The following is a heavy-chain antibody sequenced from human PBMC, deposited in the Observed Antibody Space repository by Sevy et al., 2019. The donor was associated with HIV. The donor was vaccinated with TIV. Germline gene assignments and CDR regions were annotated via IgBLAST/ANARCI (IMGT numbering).Heavy chain of an antibody. CDR2: IYTSGST. D-gene: IGHD1-1*01. CDR3: ARGYNNYYYYYYMDV. Sequence: SETLSLTCTVSGGAISSYYWSWIRQPAGKGLEWIGRIYTSGSTNYNPSLKSRVTMSVDTSTNQFSLKLSPVTAADTAEYYRARGYNNYYYYYYMDVWGKGTTVNVSS. CDR1: GGAISSYY. J-gene: IGHJ6*03. V-gene: IGHV4-4*07.